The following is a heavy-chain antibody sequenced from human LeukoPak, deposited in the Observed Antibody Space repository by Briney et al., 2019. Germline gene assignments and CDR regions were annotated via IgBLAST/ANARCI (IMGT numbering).Heavy chain of an antibody. CDR3: ASHYGDYIY. D-gene: IGHD4-17*01. V-gene: IGHV3-48*03. Sequence: GGSLRLSCAASGFTFSSYEMNWVRQAPGKGLEWVSYISGSGSTIYYADSVKGRFTISRDNAKNSLYLQMNSLRAEDTAVYYCASHYGDYIYWGQGTLVTVSS. CDR2: ISGSGSTI. CDR1: GFTFSSYE. J-gene: IGHJ4*02.